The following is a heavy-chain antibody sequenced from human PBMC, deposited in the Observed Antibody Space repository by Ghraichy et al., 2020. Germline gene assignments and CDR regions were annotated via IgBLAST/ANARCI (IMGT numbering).Heavy chain of an antibody. CDR3: ARGEFGLVD. CDR1: GFSLTDSW. J-gene: IGHJ4*02. V-gene: IGHV3-74*01. D-gene: IGHD3/OR15-3a*01. Sequence: GESLNISCAASGFSLTDSWMYWVRQVPGKGLVWVSHLSPAAIIINYVESVRGRFTISRDTAKNTLFLQMDSLRVDDTAMYYCARGEFGLVDWGRGTLVTVSA. CDR2: LSPAAIII.